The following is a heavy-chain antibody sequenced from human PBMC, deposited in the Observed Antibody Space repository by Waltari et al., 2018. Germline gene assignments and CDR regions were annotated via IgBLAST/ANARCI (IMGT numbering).Heavy chain of an antibody. J-gene: IGHJ3*02. Sequence: QVQLQESGPGLVKPSQTLSLTCTVPVGSISSGGYYWSWIRQHPGKGLEWIGYIYYSGSTWYNPSLKSRVTMSIDTSKNQFALKLSSVTAADTAVYYCARRVPVANAFDMWGQGTMVTVSS. CDR3: ARRVPVANAFDM. V-gene: IGHV4-31*03. CDR2: IYYSGST. D-gene: IGHD2-2*01. CDR1: VGSISSGGYY.